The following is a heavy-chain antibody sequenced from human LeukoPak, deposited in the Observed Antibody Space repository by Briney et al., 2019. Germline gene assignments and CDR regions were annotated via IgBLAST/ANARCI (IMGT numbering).Heavy chain of an antibody. CDR2: INPNSGGT. Sequence: GASVKVSCKASGYTFTSYYMHWVRQAPGQGLEWMGWINPNSGGTNYAQKFQGRVTMTRDTSISTAYMELSRLRSDDTAVYYCARDTETSGSYYYYGMDVWGQGTTVTVPS. J-gene: IGHJ6*02. CDR3: ARDTETSGSYYYYGMDV. D-gene: IGHD3-10*01. V-gene: IGHV1-2*02. CDR1: GYTFTSYY.